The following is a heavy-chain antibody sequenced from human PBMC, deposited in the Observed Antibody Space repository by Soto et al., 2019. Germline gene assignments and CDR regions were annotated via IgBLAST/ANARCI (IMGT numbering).Heavy chain of an antibody. CDR2: IYYDDDN. D-gene: IGHD2-8*01. CDR1: GVSLTSTGVG. V-gene: IGHV2-5*02. J-gene: IGHJ4*02. Sequence: QITLNDSGPTLMKPTQTLTLTCTLSGVSLTSTGVGVDWIRQHPGKPLEWLALIYYDDDNRYSPSLKNRLTITKDIYKHHVVLTLTNMDPVDTSTYYCALRRGGHPNVWGQRSLVTVSS. CDR3: ALRRGGHPNV.